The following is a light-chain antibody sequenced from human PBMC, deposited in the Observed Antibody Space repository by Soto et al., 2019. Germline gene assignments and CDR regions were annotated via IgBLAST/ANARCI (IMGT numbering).Light chain of an antibody. CDR2: DAS. Sequence: EIVLTQSPATLALAPGERATLSCRASQSVSTFLAWYQQKPGQAPRLLITDASNRATGVSARFSGSGSGTDFTLTISSLEPGDFAVYYCQQRVNWPRTFSQGTKVEI. CDR3: QQRVNWPRT. V-gene: IGKV3-11*01. CDR1: QSVSTF. J-gene: IGKJ1*01.